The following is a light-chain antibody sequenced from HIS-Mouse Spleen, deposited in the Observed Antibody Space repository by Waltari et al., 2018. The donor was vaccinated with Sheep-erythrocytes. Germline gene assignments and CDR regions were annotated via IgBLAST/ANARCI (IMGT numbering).Light chain of an antibody. CDR1: SSDVGGYNY. CDR3: SSYAGSNNWV. CDR2: EVS. Sequence: QSALTQPPSASWSPGQSVTISCTGTSSDVGGYNYVSWYQQHPGKAPKLMIYEVSKRPSGVPDRCSGSKSGNTASLTVSGLQAEDEADYCCSSYAGSNNWVFGGGTKLTVL. J-gene: IGLJ3*02. V-gene: IGLV2-8*01.